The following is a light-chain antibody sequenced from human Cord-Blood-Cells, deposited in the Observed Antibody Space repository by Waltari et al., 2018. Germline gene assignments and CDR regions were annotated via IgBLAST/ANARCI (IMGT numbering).Light chain of an antibody. CDR1: QSISSW. CDR3: QQYNSYSWT. V-gene: IGKV1-5*01. Sequence: DIQMTQSPSTLSASVGDRVTITCPASQSISSWLAWYQQKPGKAPKLLIYDASSLESGVPSRFSGSGSGTEFTLTISSLQPDDFATYYCQQYNSYSWTFGQETKVEIK. J-gene: IGKJ1*01. CDR2: DAS.